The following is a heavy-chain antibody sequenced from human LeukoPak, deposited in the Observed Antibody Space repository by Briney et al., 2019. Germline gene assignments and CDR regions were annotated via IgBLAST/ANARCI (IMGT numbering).Heavy chain of an antibody. CDR3: AKDNSAGTQYFQH. V-gene: IGHV3-9*01. D-gene: IGHD6-13*01. Sequence: GGSLRLSCAASGFTFDDYAMHWVRQAPGKGLEWVSGISWNSGSIGYADSVKGQFTISRDNAKNSLYLQMNSLRAEDTALYYCAKDNSAGTQYFQHWGQGTLVTVSS. CDR1: GFTFDDYA. CDR2: ISWNSGSI. J-gene: IGHJ1*01.